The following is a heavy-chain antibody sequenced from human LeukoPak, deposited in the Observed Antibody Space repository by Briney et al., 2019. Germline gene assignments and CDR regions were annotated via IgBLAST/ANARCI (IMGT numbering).Heavy chain of an antibody. Sequence: GGSLRLSCAASGFTFRSYSMNWVRQAPGKGLEWVSYISSSSSTIYYADSMKGRFTISRDNAKNSLYPQMNSLRAEDTAVYYCARDRIEQQRTLGRSTNYYQYYYMDVWGKGTTVTVSS. CDR3: ARDRIEQQRTLGRSTNYYQYYYMDV. J-gene: IGHJ6*03. CDR2: ISSSSSTI. CDR1: GFTFRSYS. D-gene: IGHD6-13*01. V-gene: IGHV3-48*01.